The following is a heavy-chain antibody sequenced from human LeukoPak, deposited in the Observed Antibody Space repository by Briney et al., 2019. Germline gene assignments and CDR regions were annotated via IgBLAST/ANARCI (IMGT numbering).Heavy chain of an antibody. CDR3: AREEATVTTNGLDY. D-gene: IGHD4-17*01. J-gene: IGHJ4*02. V-gene: IGHV4-30-4*01. CDR2: IYYNGNT. Sequence: PSETLSLTCTVSGGSISGDYYWSWIRQPPGKGLEWIGYIYYNGNTYYNPSLKTRVFILLDTSKIQFSLKVDSVTAADTAVYYCAREEATVTTNGLDYWGQGTLVTVSS. CDR1: GGSISGDYY.